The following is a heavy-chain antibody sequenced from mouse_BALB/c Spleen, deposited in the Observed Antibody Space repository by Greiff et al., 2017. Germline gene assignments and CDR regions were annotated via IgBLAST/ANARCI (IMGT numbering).Heavy chain of an antibody. J-gene: IGHJ1*01. CDR2: ISSGGST. V-gene: IGHV5-6-5*01. D-gene: IGHD1-1*01. Sequence: EVKLMESGGGLVKPGGSLKISCAASGFTFSSYAMSWVRQTPEKRLEWVASISSGGSTYYTDSVKGRFTISRDNARNILYLQMSSLRSEDTAMYYCAREESSYWYFDVWGAGTTVTVSS. CDR1: GFTFSSYA. CDR3: AREESSYWYFDV.